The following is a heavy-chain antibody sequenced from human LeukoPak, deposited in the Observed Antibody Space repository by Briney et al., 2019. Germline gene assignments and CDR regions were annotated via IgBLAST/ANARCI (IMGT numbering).Heavy chain of an antibody. CDR2: INHSGST. Sequence: SETLSLTCAVYGGSFSGYYWSWIRQPPAKGLEWIGEINHSGSTNYNPCPKSRVTISVDTPKNQFSLKLSSVSAADTAVYYCARDHPALVRGEYSYSNMAVWGKGTRVT. J-gene: IGHJ6*03. V-gene: IGHV4-34*01. D-gene: IGHD3-10*01. CDR3: ARDHPALVRGEYSYSNMAV. CDR1: GGSFSGYY.